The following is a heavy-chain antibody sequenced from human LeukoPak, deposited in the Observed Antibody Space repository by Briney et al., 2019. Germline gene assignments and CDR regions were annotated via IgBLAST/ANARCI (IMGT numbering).Heavy chain of an antibody. D-gene: IGHD6-25*01. V-gene: IGHV3-48*03. CDR3: ARSIAAYYFDY. CDR1: GFTFSSYE. J-gene: IGHJ4*02. CDR2: ISSSGSTI. Sequence: GGSLGLSCAASGFTFSSYEMNWVRQAPGKGLEWVSYISSSGSTIYYADSVKGRFTISRDNAKNSLYLQMNSLRAEDTAVYYCARSIAAYYFDYWGQGTLVTVSS.